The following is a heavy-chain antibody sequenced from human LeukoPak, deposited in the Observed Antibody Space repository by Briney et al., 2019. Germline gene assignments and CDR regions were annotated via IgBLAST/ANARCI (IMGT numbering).Heavy chain of an antibody. D-gene: IGHD6-13*01. CDR2: INHSGST. CDR3: ARARRGIAAAGPSGPYYYYMDV. CDR1: GGSFSGYY. J-gene: IGHJ6*03. V-gene: IGHV4-34*01. Sequence: PSETLSLTCAVYGGSFSGYYWSWIRQPPGKGLEWIGEINHSGSTNYNPSLKSRVTISVDTSKNQFSLKLGSVTAADTAVYYCARARRGIAAAGPSGPYYYYMDVWGKGTTVTVSS.